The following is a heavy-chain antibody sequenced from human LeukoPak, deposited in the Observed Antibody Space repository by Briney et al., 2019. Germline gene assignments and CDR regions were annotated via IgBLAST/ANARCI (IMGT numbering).Heavy chain of an antibody. CDR1: GFTFSSYS. J-gene: IGHJ3*02. V-gene: IGHV3-21*01. CDR3: ARDGDSSSSNDAFDI. CDR2: ISSSSSYT. D-gene: IGHD6-6*01. Sequence: GGSLRLSCAASGFTFSSYSMNWVRQAPGKGLEWVSSISSSSSYTYYADSVKGRFTISRDNAKNSLYLQMNSLRAEDTAVYYCARDGDSSSSNDAFDIWGQGTMVTVSS.